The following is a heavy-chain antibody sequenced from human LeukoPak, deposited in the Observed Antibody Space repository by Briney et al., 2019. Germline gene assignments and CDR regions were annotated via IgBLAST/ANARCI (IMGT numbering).Heavy chain of an antibody. CDR2: ITPIFGTA. Sequence: GSSVKVSCKASGGTFSTYAISWVRQAPGQGLEWMGGITPIFGTANYAQKFQGRVTITADESTSTAYMELSSLRSEDTAVYYCASKRGYSYGFDYWGQGTLVTVSS. D-gene: IGHD5-18*01. CDR1: GGTFSTYA. CDR3: ASKRGYSYGFDY. J-gene: IGHJ4*02. V-gene: IGHV1-69*01.